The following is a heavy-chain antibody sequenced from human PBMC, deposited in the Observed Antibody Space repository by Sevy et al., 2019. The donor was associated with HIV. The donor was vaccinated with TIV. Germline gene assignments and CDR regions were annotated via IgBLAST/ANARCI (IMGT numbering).Heavy chain of an antibody. J-gene: IGHJ4*02. Sequence: GGSLRLSCAASGFTFSSYWMNWVRQAPGKGLEWVANIKQDGSEKYYVYSVKGRFTISRDNAKNSLYLQMNSLRAEDTAVYYCEGGYYYDSSGYLGYWGQGTLVTVSS. CDR1: GFTFSSYW. V-gene: IGHV3-7*01. CDR3: EGGYYYDSSGYLGY. D-gene: IGHD3-22*01. CDR2: IKQDGSEK.